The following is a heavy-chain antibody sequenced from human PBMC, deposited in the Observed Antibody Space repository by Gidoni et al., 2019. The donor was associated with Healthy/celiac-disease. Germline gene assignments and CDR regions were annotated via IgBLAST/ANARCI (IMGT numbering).Heavy chain of an antibody. J-gene: IGHJ6*03. V-gene: IGHV4-34*01. D-gene: IGHD3-10*01. CDR2: INHSGST. CDR3: ARVIRVRGVITLYYYYYMDV. CDR1: GGSFSGYY. Sequence: QVQLQQWGAGLLKPSETLSLTCAVYGGSFSGYYWSWIRQPPGKGLEWIGEINHSGSTNYNPSLKSRVTISVDTSKNQFSLKLSSVTAADTAVYYCARVIRVRGVITLYYYYYMDVWGKGTTVTVSS.